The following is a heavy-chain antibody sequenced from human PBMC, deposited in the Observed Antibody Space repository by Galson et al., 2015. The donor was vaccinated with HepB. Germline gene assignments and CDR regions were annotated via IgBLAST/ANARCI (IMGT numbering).Heavy chain of an antibody. CDR3: ARDRRGWRPAAIIDY. J-gene: IGHJ4*02. Sequence: SLRLSCAASGFTFSSYGMHWVRQAPGKGLEWVAVIWYDGSNKYYADSVKGRFTISRDNSKNTLYLQMNSLRAEDTAVYYCARDRRGWRPAAIIDYWGQGTLVTVSS. D-gene: IGHD2-2*02. CDR1: GFTFSSYG. V-gene: IGHV3-33*01. CDR2: IWYDGSNK.